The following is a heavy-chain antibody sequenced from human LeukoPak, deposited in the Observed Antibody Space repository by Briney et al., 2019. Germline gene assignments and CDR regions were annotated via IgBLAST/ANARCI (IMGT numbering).Heavy chain of an antibody. D-gene: IGHD2-15*01. Sequence: GRSLRLSCAASGFTFSSYGMHWVRQAPGKGLEWVAVIWYDGSNKYYADSAKGRFTISRDNSKNTLYLQMNSLRAEDTAVYYCARDPRSGGSCSYFDYWGQGTLVTVSS. CDR3: ARDPRSGGSCSYFDY. CDR2: IWYDGSNK. V-gene: IGHV3-33*01. J-gene: IGHJ4*02. CDR1: GFTFSSYG.